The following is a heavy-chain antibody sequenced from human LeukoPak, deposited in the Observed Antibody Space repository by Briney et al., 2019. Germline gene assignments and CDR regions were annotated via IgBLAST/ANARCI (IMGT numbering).Heavy chain of an antibody. CDR3: ASLLWFGEFAFFDY. J-gene: IGHJ4*02. D-gene: IGHD3-10*01. CDR2: IYTNGST. Sequence: SETLSLTCTVSGGSISSYYWSWIRQPAGKGLEWIGRIYTNGSTNYNPSLKSRVTMSVDTSKNQFSLKLSSVTAADTAVYYCASLLWFGEFAFFDYWGQGTLVTVSS. CDR1: GGSISSYY. V-gene: IGHV4-4*07.